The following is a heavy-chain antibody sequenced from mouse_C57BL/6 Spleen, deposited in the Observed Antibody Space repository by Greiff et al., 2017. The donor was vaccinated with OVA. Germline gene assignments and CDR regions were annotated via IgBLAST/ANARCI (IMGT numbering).Heavy chain of an antibody. D-gene: IGHD1-1*01. J-gene: IGHJ1*03. V-gene: IGHV3-6*01. CDR2: ISYDGSN. Sequence: VQLKESGPGLVKPSQSLSLTCSVTGYSITSGYYWNWIRQFPGNKLEWMGYISYDGSNNYNPSLKNRISITRDTSKNQFFLKLNSVTTEDTATYYCAREITTVVSWYFDVWGTGTTVTVSS. CDR1: GYSITSGYY. CDR3: AREITTVVSWYFDV.